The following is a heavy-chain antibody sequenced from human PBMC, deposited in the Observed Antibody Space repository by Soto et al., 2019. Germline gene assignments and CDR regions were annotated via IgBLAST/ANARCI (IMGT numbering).Heavy chain of an antibody. D-gene: IGHD2-2*01. CDR1: GFTFSISA. V-gene: IGHV3-30-3*01. CDR2: ISYDGSNK. Sequence: PGGSLRLSCSSSGFTFSISAIHWVRKAPGPAPAPVAVISYDGSNKYYADSVKGRFTISRDNSKNTLYLQMNSLRAEDTAVYYCARDGIVVVPAAILPIYYYYGMDVWGQGNTVTVSS. J-gene: IGHJ6*02. CDR3: ARDGIVVVPAAILPIYYYYGMDV.